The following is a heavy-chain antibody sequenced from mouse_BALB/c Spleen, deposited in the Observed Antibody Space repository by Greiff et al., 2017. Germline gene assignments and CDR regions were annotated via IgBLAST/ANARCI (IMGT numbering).Heavy chain of an antibody. D-gene: IGHD2-4*01. J-gene: IGHJ4*01. CDR1: GYTFTDYV. CDR2: IYPGSGST. V-gene: IGHV1-77*01. Sequence: VQGVESGPELVKPGASVKMSCKASGYTFTDYVISWVKQRTGQGLEWIGEIYPGSGSTYYNEKFKGKATLTADKSSNTAYMQLSSLTSEDSAVYFCARESTMITKEAMDYWGQGTSVTVSS. CDR3: ARESTMITKEAMDY.